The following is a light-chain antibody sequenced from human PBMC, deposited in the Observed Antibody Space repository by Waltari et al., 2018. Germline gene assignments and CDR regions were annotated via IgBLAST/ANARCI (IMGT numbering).Light chain of an antibody. CDR2: DAS. Sequence: EVVMTQSPATLSVSPGERATLSCRASQTVTSNLAWYQQRPGQAPRLLIYDASTSATGVPARFSVSGSGTDFTLTISSMQSEDFAVYYCQQYNNLPPYTFGQGTTLEIK. J-gene: IGKJ2*01. V-gene: IGKV3-15*01. CDR1: QTVTSN. CDR3: QQYNNLPPYT.